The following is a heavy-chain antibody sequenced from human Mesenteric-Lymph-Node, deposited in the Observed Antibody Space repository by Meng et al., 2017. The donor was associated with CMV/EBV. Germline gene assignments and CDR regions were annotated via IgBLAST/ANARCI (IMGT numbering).Heavy chain of an antibody. D-gene: IGHD3-16*01. J-gene: IGHJ4*02. Sequence: GGSLRLSCAASGFPFRSYDRHWVRQAPGKGLEWVGLIRDDGSDTYYADSVRGRFTISRDNSKNTVYLQMDSLRTEDTAFYYCAKVTFGYWGQGTLVTVSS. CDR2: IRDDGSDT. CDR3: AKVTFGY. V-gene: IGHV3-30*02. CDR1: GFPFRSYD.